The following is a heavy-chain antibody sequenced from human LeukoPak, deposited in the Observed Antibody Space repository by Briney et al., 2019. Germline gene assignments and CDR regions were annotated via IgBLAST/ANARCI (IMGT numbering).Heavy chain of an antibody. J-gene: IGHJ4*02. CDR1: GGSISSYY. CDR3: ARVSMVRGVINTYYFDY. V-gene: IGHV4-59*01. CDR2: IYYSGST. Sequence: SETLSLTCTVSGGSISSYYWSWIRQPPGKGLEWIGYIYYSGSTNYNPSLKSRVTISVDTSKNQFSLKLSFVTAADTAVYYCARVSMVRGVINTYYFDYWGQGTLVTVSS. D-gene: IGHD3-10*01.